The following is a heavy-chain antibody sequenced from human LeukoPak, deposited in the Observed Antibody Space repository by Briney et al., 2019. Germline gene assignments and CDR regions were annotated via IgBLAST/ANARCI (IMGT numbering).Heavy chain of an antibody. CDR3: ARGFDYGGNFDY. V-gene: IGHV1-3*04. D-gene: IGHD4-23*01. J-gene: IGHJ4*02. CDR2: INTGNGNT. Sequence: ASVKVSCKASRYTFTSYAMHWVRQAPGQRLEWMAWINTGNGNTKYSQKFQGRVTITRDTSATTAYMELSSLISEDTAVYYCARGFDYGGNFDYWGQGTLVTVSS. CDR1: RYTFTSYA.